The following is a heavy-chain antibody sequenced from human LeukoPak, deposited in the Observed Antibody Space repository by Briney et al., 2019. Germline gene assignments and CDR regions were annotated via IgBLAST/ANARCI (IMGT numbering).Heavy chain of an antibody. J-gene: IGHJ4*02. CDR3: ARLGGFGGVIAEDFDY. Sequence: GEALKISCNGAGYSFTSYWFGCGRRMPGGGLEWWVVIYHGDSGTRYSPSFQGRVTISADKSISTAYLQWSSLKAPYTAMYYCARLGGFGGVIAEDFDYWGQGTLVTVSS. D-gene: IGHD3-16*02. CDR1: GYSFTSYW. V-gene: IGHV5-51*01. CDR2: IYHGDSGT.